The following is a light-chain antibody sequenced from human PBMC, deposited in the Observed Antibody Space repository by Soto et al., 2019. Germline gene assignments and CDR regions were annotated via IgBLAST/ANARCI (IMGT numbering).Light chain of an antibody. CDR2: GAS. CDR3: QQYNNWPIT. J-gene: IGKJ5*01. V-gene: IGKV3-15*01. Sequence: EIVMSQSPATLSVSPGERATLSCRASQSVSSNLAWYQQKPGQAPRLLIYGASTRATGIPARFSGSGSGTEFTLTISSLQSEDFAVYYCQQYNNWPITFGQVTRPEIK. CDR1: QSVSSN.